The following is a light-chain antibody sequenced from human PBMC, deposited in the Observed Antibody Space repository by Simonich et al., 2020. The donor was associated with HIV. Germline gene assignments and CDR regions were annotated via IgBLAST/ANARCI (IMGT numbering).Light chain of an antibody. CDR1: QSVSSN. CDR2: GAS. Sequence: EIVMTQSPATLSVSPGERATLSCRASQSVSSNLAWYKHKPGQDPRLLISGASTRATGIPARFSGSGSGTEFTLTISSLQSEDFAVYYCQQYNNWPPPITFGQGTRLEIK. CDR3: QQYNNWPPPIT. V-gene: IGKV3-15*01. J-gene: IGKJ5*01.